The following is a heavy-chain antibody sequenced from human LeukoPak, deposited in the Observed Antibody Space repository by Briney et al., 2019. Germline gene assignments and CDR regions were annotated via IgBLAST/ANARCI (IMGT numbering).Heavy chain of an antibody. Sequence: GGSLRLSCAASGFTFSTYTMNWVRQAPGKGLEWVSSISSRSSYIFYAEPLKGRFTISRDNAKNSLYLQMNSLGGEDTAVYYCAREGYSYGHDYWGQGTLVTVSS. CDR2: ISSRSSYI. J-gene: IGHJ4*02. V-gene: IGHV3-21*01. CDR1: GFTFSTYT. D-gene: IGHD5-18*01. CDR3: AREGYSYGHDY.